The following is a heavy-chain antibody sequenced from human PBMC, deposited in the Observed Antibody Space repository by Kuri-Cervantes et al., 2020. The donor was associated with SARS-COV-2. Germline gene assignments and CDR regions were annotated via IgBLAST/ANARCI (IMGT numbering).Heavy chain of an antibody. CDR2: IYPSGST. CDR3: ARDQRSGNPDLDACDI. J-gene: IGHJ3*02. Sequence: SETLSLTCTVSGGSISSGRNDWSWFRQPAGKGLEGFGYIYPSGSTNYNHSLKSRVAISVDTSKNQISLRLSAVTAADTAVYYCARDQRSGNPDLDACDIWGQGTTVTVSS. D-gene: IGHD3-3*01. V-gene: IGHV4-61*09. CDR1: GGSISSGRND.